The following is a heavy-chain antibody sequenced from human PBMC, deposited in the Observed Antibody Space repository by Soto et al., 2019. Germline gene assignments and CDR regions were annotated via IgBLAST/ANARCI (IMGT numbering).Heavy chain of an antibody. CDR2: IKHSGST. CDR1: GGSFNGYY. D-gene: IGHD5-18*01. CDR3: ARGTFRGYSYGYYFDY. Sequence: QVQLQQWGAGLLKPSETLSLTCAVYGGSFNGYYWTWIRQPPGKGLEWIGEIKHSGSTNYNPSLKSRVTISVATSNDQFSLNRTSVTAADTAAYYCARGTFRGYSYGYYFDYWGQGALVTVSS. V-gene: IGHV4-34*01. J-gene: IGHJ4*02.